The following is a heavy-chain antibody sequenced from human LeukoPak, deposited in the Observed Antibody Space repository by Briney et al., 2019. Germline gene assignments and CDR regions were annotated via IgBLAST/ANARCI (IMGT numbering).Heavy chain of an antibody. D-gene: IGHD4-17*01. Sequence: PSETLSLTCTVSGGSISNYYWSWIRQPPGKGLEWIGYIYYTGSTNYNPSLKSRVTISVDTSKNRFSLKLGSVTGADTAVYYCARITVGYYGDYGLDFWGQGTLVTVSS. CDR3: ARITVGYYGDYGLDF. CDR1: GGSISNYY. CDR2: IYYTGST. J-gene: IGHJ4*02. V-gene: IGHV4-59*01.